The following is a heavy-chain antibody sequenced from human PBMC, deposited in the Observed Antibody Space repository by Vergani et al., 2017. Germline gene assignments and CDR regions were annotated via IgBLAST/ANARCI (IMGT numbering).Heavy chain of an antibody. D-gene: IGHD2-8*01. V-gene: IGHV4-61*02. Sequence: QVQLQESGPGLVKPSQTLSLTCTVSGGSISSGSYYWSWIRQPAGKGLEWIGRIYTSGSTNYNPSLKSRVTISVDTSKNQFSLKLSSVTAADTAVYYCARRNGDYRGQGTLVTVSS. J-gene: IGHJ4*02. CDR1: GGSISSGSYY. CDR3: ARRNGDY. CDR2: IYTSGST.